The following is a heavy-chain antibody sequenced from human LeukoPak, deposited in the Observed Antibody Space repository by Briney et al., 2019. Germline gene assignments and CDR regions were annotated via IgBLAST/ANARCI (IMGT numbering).Heavy chain of an antibody. CDR3: ARDGRAQMVDFDY. Sequence: ASVTVSCKASGYTFSCTGWYLYWLRQAPGQGLECMGWINPNNGATAHAQKFQGRVAVTRDTSITTASMELSRLRPDDTGVYYCARDGRAQMVDFDYWGQGTLVTASS. J-gene: IGHJ4*02. D-gene: IGHD3-10*01. CDR2: INPNNGAT. V-gene: IGHV1-2*02. CDR1: GYTFSCTGWY.